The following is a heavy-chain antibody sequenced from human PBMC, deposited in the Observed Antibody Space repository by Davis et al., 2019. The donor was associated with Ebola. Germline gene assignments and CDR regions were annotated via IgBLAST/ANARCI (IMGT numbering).Heavy chain of an antibody. CDR3: ARDAELQSLVVPAQRYYYYMDV. CDR2: ISSSSSYI. CDR1: GFTFSSYS. V-gene: IGHV3-21*01. D-gene: IGHD2-2*01. J-gene: IGHJ6*03. Sequence: PGGSLRLSCAASGFTFSSYSMNWVRQAPGKGLEWVSSISSSSSYIYYADSVKGRFTISRDNAKNSLYLQMNSLRAEDTAVYYCARDAELQSLVVPAQRYYYYMDVWGKGTTVTVSS.